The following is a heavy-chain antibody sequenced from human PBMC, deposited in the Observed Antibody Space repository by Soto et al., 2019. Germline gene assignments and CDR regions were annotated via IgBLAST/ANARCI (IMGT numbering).Heavy chain of an antibody. CDR2: IYWDDDK. CDR3: VHSFFFQAEDGIRDVRSVSAFLLNRSSDL. CDR1: VG. D-gene: IGHD3-10*02. Sequence: VGVRWIRQSPGKALEWLAMIYWDDDKRYSPSLKSRLTITKDTSKNQVVLTMTNMDPVDTATYYCVHSFFFQAEDGIRDVRSVSAFLLNRSSDL. V-gene: IGHV2-5*02. J-gene: IGHJ2*01.